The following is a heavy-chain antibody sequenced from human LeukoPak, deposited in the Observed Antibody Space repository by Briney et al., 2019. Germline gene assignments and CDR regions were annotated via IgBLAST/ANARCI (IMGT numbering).Heavy chain of an antibody. CDR3: ARGHMELRNYYYYYMDV. CDR2: LYTSGST. V-gene: IGHV4-4*07. CDR1: GGSICSSL. Sequence: KPLGDPSLTPALPGGSICSSLRCWGPPPPRGGLGWVWRLYTSGSTNYNPSLKSRVTISVDKSKNQFSLKLSSVTAADTAVYYCARGHMELRNYYYYYMDVWGKGTTVTVSS. D-gene: IGHD1-7*01. J-gene: IGHJ6*03.